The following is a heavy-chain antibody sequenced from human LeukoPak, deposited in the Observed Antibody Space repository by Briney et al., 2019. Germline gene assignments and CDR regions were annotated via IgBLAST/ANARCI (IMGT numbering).Heavy chain of an antibody. V-gene: IGHV3-30*18. CDR1: GFTFSYYG. J-gene: IGHJ4*02. D-gene: IGHD5-18*01. CDR2: ISYDGNNK. Sequence: PGGSLRLSCAASGFTFSYYGMHWVRQAPGKGLEWITVISYDGNNKYYADSVKGRFTVSRDNSKNTLYLQMNSLRTEDTAVYYCAKFEQNGYGWDYWGQGTLVTVSS. CDR3: AKFEQNGYGWDY.